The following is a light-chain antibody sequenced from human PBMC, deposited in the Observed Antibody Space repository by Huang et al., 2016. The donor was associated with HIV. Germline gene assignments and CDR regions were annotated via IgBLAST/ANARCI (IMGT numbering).Light chain of an antibody. Sequence: EIVLTQSPATLSLSPGERATLSCRASQSVSSDLAWYQQKPGQAPRLLIYDASNRATGSPARFSGSGCGTDFTLTISSLEPEDFAVYYCQQRSNWEFTFGPGTKVDIK. CDR3: QQRSNWEFT. J-gene: IGKJ3*01. CDR1: QSVSSD. CDR2: DAS. V-gene: IGKV3-11*01.